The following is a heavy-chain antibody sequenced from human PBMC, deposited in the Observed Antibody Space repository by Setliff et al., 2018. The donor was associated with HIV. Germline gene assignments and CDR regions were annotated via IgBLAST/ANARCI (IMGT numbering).Heavy chain of an antibody. D-gene: IGHD4-17*01. J-gene: IGHJ2*01. CDR1: GFIFTNYG. CDR2: INSGTGNT. Sequence: RASVKVSCKASGFIFTNYGIHWVRQAPGHSLEWMGFINSGTGNTIYSQKFQGRVTFSRDTSASTAYMELSSLRSEDTAVYYRANSVTDASYWYFIHWGRGSPVTVSS. CDR3: ANSVTDASYWYFIH. V-gene: IGHV1-3*01.